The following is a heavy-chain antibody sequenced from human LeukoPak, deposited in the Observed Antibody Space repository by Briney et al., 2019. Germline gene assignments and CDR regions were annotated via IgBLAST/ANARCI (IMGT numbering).Heavy chain of an antibody. J-gene: IGHJ4*02. D-gene: IGHD1-20*01. CDR3: TGGLGQYNWNDGY. Sequence: GGSLRLSCAASGFTFSSYWMHWVRQAPGKGLVWFSRINSDGSSTSYADSVKGRFTISRDNSKSTLYLQMNSLRAEDTALYYCTGGLGQYNWNDGYWGQGTLVTVSS. CDR2: INSDGSST. V-gene: IGHV3-74*01. CDR1: GFTFSSYW.